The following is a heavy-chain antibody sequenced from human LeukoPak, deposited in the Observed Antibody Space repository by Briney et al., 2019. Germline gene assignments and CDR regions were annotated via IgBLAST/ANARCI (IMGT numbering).Heavy chain of an antibody. CDR3: AKLFEMATIKWSFDY. CDR1: GFAFSSYA. Sequence: PGGSLRLSCAASGFAFSSYAMHWVRQAPGKGLEWVAVISYDGSNKYYADSVKGRFTISRDNSKNTLYLQMNSLRAEDTAVYYCAKLFEMATIKWSFDYWGQGTLVTVSS. J-gene: IGHJ4*02. V-gene: IGHV3-30*04. CDR2: ISYDGSNK. D-gene: IGHD5-24*01.